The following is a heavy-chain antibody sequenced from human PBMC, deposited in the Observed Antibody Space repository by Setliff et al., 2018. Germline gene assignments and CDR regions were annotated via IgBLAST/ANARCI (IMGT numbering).Heavy chain of an antibody. V-gene: IGHV4-61*09. D-gene: IGHD6-6*01. CDR3: ARVAQYSSSSFYYYYYGMDV. CDR1: GASISSGNDF. J-gene: IGHJ6*02. CDR2: IYTNGGT. Sequence: SETLSLTCRVSGASISSGNDFWNWIRQPAGKGLEWIGNIYTNGGTDYSPSLRSRVTISVDTSKNQFSLKLSSVTAADTAVYYCARVAQYSSSSFYYYYYGMDVWGQGTTVTVSS.